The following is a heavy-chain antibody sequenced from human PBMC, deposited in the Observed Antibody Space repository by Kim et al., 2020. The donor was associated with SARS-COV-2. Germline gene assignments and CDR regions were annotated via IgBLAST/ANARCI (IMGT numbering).Heavy chain of an antibody. J-gene: IGHJ4*02. D-gene: IGHD3-3*01. Sequence: SETLSLTCTVSGGSISSSSYYWGWIRQPPGKGLEWIGSIYYSGSTYYNPSLKSRVTISVDTSKNQFSLKLSSVTAADTAVYYCARLGYYTINFDYWGQGTLVTVSS. CDR1: GGSISSSSYY. CDR3: ARLGYYTINFDY. CDR2: IYYSGST. V-gene: IGHV4-39*01.